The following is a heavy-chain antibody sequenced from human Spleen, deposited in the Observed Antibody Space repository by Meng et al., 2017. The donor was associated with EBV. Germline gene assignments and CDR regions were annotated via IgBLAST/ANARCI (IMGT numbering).Heavy chain of an antibody. CDR3: TTNRGSK. J-gene: IGHJ4*02. D-gene: IGHD5-12*01. V-gene: IGHV3-15*01. CDR2: IKSKTDGGTT. CDR1: GLTFSKTW. Sequence: VQLLDSGGGLVQPGGSLRLSCAASGLTFSKTWMTWVRQAPGKGLEWVGRIKSKTDGGTTDYAAPVKGRFTISRDDSKKTLYLQMSSLKTEDTAVYYCTTNRGSKWGQGTLVTVSS.